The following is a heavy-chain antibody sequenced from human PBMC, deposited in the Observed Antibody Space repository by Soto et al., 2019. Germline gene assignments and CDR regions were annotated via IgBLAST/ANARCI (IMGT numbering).Heavy chain of an antibody. J-gene: IGHJ4*02. CDR2: MPDSGGGA. CDR3: ARGSTDSYPGSRVFDF. D-gene: IGHD3-10*01. CDR1: GITFGSRA. V-gene: IGHV3-23*01. Sequence: GLSLRLPCLASGITFGSRAMSCVPQAPRAGLKWVSTMPDSGGGAKCADSVRGRFTSSRDNFYNPLSLQMSSLRAEDSAVYYCARGSTDSYPGSRVFDFWGRGTLVTVSS.